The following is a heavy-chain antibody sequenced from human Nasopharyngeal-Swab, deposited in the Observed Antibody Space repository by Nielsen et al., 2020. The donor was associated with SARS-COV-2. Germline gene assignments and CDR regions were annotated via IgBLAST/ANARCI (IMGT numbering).Heavy chain of an antibody. Sequence: GGSLRLSCAASGFPFSSYGMHWVRQAPGKGLEWVASISYDGSNKFYADSLKGRFTISRDDFKNTLYLQMNSLRVEDTAVYYCARVVSDYGDYAYFDYWGQGTLVTVSS. D-gene: IGHD4-17*01. V-gene: IGHV3-30*03. CDR2: ISYDGSNK. J-gene: IGHJ4*02. CDR1: GFPFSSYG. CDR3: ARVVSDYGDYAYFDY.